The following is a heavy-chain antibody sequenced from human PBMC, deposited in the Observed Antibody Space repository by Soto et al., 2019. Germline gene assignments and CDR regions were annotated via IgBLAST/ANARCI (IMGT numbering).Heavy chain of an antibody. CDR3: ARRRPTGYYNY. Sequence: QVQLVESGGDLVKPGGSLRLSCAPSGFPFSDYYMSWIRQAPGKGLEWVSSIGSSSSYTNYADSVKGRFTISRDNAKNSLYLQMNSLGAEDTAVYYCARRRPTGYYNYWGQGTLVTVSA. J-gene: IGHJ4*02. CDR1: GFPFSDYY. CDR2: IGSSSSYT. D-gene: IGHD3-9*01. V-gene: IGHV3-11*05.